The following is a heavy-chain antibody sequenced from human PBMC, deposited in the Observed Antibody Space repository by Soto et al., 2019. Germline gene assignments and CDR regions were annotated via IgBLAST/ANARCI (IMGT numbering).Heavy chain of an antibody. D-gene: IGHD3-10*01. Sequence: QVQLVQSGAEVKKPGASVKVSCKASGYTFTSYDINWVRQATGQGLEWMGWMNPNSGNTGYAQKFQGRVTMTRNNSISTAYMELSSLRSEDTAVYYCARGGVLWFGELLSVRAYGMDVWGQGTTVTVSS. CDR1: GYTFTSYD. CDR2: MNPNSGNT. CDR3: ARGGVLWFGELLSVRAYGMDV. V-gene: IGHV1-8*01. J-gene: IGHJ6*02.